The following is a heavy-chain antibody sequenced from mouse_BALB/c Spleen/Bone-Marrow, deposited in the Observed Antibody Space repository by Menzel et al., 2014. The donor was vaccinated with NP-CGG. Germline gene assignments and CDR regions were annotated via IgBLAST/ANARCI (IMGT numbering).Heavy chain of an antibody. CDR3: TRTYEYFDY. D-gene: IGHD2-3*01. Sequence: QVQLQQSGAELVRPGASVKLSRKASGYTFTSYWINWVKQRPGQGLEWIGNIYPSDNYTNYNQKFKDKATLTVDKSSSTAYMQLSSPTPEDSAVYYCTRTYEYFDYWGQGTTLTVSS. CDR1: GYTFTSYW. J-gene: IGHJ2*01. CDR2: IYPSDNYT. V-gene: IGHV1-69*02.